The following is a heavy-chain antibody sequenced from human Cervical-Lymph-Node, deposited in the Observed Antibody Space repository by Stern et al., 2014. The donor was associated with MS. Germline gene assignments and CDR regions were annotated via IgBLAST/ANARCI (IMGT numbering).Heavy chain of an antibody. CDR1: GFTFDDYG. V-gene: IGHV3-9*01. Sequence: EVQLVESGGGLVQPGRTLRLSCAASGFTFDDYGMHWVRTAPGKGLGWGSGISCNSGSIGYADSVKGLFTISRDNAKNSLYLQMNSLRAEDTALYYCAKDTDYGDYVRYFDYWGQGTLVTVSS. D-gene: IGHD4-17*01. CDR2: ISCNSGSI. CDR3: AKDTDYGDYVRYFDY. J-gene: IGHJ4*02.